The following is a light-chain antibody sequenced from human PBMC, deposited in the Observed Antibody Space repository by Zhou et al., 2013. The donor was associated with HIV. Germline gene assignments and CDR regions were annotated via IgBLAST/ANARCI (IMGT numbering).Light chain of an antibody. J-gene: IGKJ2*01. Sequence: EIVLSQSPGTLSLSPGDTTTLSCRASQSISSNYLAWYQQKPGQAPRLLIYGTSTRATGIPDRFSGSGSGTDFTLTISRLEPEDFAVYYCQQHGDSPLYTFGQGTKVEIK. CDR1: QSISSNY. V-gene: IGKV3-20*01. CDR2: GTS. CDR3: QQHGDSPLYT.